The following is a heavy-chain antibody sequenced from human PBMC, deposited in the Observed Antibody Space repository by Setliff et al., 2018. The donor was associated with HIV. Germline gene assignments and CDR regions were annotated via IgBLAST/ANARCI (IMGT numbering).Heavy chain of an antibody. Sequence: VKVSCQASGYTFTNYFMHWVRQAPGEGLEWVGRVDPEDGETRYAMKFQGSVTISADTSTDTTYLSLTSLRSQDTAVYYCATVRIVGATEFDYWGQGTVVTVSS. CDR2: VDPEDGET. J-gene: IGHJ4*02. V-gene: IGHV1-69-2*01. CDR1: GYTFTNYF. CDR3: ATVRIVGATEFDY. D-gene: IGHD1-26*01.